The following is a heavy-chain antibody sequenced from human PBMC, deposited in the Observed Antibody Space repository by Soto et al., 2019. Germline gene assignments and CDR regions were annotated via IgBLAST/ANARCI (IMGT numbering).Heavy chain of an antibody. Sequence: SETLSLTCTVSGGSISSSSYYWGWIRQPPGKGLEWIGSIYYSGSTYYSPSLKSRITISGDTSKNQFSLKLSSVTAADTAVYYCARDMGGTTSSWFDPWGQGTLVTVSS. D-gene: IGHD1-1*01. CDR2: IYYSGST. J-gene: IGHJ5*02. CDR3: ARDMGGTTSSWFDP. V-gene: IGHV4-39*02. CDR1: GGSISSSSYY.